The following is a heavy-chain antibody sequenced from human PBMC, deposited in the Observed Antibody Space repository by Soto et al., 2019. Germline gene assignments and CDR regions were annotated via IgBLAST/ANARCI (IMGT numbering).Heavy chain of an antibody. CDR2: IKSKTDGGTT. D-gene: IGHD2-15*01. J-gene: IGHJ5*02. V-gene: IGHV3-15*01. CDR1: GFTFSNAW. Sequence: EGSLRLSCAASGFTFSNAWMSWVRQAPGKGLEWVGRIKSKTDGGTTDYAAPVKGRFTISRDDSKNTLYLQMNSLKTEDTAVNYCTTERCSGGSCYSGSSPWGQGTLVTVSS. CDR3: TTERCSGGSCYSGSSP.